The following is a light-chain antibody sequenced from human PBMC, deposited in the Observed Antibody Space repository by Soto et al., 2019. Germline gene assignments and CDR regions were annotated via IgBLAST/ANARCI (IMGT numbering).Light chain of an antibody. V-gene: IGKV1-5*03. CDR1: QSISTW. CDR2: KAS. Sequence: DIKMTQSPSTLSASVGDRVTITCRASQSISTWLAWYQQKPGKAPKLLIYKASSLESGVPSEFSGSGSGTEFTLTISSLQPDDFATYYCQQYSTYPWTFGQGTKVEI. CDR3: QQYSTYPWT. J-gene: IGKJ1*01.